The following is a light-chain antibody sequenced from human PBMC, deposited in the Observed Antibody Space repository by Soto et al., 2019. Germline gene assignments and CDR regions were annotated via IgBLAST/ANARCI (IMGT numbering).Light chain of an antibody. CDR2: EDN. J-gene: IGLJ2*01. CDR1: SSDVGGYDY. V-gene: IGLV2-8*01. Sequence: QSVLTQPPSASGSPGQSVTISCTGTSSDVGGYDYVSWYQQHPGKAPKLMIYEDNKRPSRVPDRFSGSKSGNTASLTVSGLQAEDEADYYCSSYAGSNNFVLFGGGTKLTVL. CDR3: SSYAGSNNFVL.